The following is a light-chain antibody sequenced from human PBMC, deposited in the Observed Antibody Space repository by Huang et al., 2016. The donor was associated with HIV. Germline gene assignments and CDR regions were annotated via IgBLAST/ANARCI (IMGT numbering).Light chain of an antibody. CDR2: DTS. CDR1: QSVSSD. CDR3: QQRSNWPPWT. V-gene: IGKV3-11*01. Sequence: EIVLTQSQATLYLSPGERATLSCRASQSVSSDLAWYQQKPGQAPRLLIYDTSSRATGLPARFSGSGSGTDFTLTISSLEPEDFAVYYCQQRSNWPPWTFGQGTKVEIK. J-gene: IGKJ1*01.